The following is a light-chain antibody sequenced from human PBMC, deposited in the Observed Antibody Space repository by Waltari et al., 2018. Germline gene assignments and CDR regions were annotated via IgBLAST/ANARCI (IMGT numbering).Light chain of an antibody. CDR2: AAS. CDR3: QQSYSTPEWT. V-gene: IGKV1-39*01. J-gene: IGKJ1*01. Sequence: DIQMTQSPSSLSASVGDRVTVTCRARQSISSYLNWYQQKPGKPPKLLIYAASSLQSGVPSRFSGSGSGTDFTLTIISLQPEDFATYYCQQSYSTPEWTFGQGIKVEIK. CDR1: QSISSY.